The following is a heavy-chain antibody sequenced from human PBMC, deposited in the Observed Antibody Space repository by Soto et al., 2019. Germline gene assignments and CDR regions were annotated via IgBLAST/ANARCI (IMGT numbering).Heavy chain of an antibody. CDR1: GFTFGSYA. CDR3: AMCAIAVAGTRDYHYYYMDV. V-gene: IGHV3-23*01. CDR2: ISGSGGST. D-gene: IGHD6-19*01. J-gene: IGHJ6*03. Sequence: GGSLGFSCAASGFTFGSYAMSWVRQAPGKWLEWVSAISGSGGSTYYADSVKSRFTISRDNSKNTLYLQMNSLRAEDTAVYYCAMCAIAVAGTRDYHYYYMDVWGKGTTVTVSS.